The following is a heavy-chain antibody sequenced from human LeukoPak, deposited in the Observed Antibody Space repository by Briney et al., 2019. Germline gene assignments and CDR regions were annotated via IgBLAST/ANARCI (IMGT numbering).Heavy chain of an antibody. CDR1: GFTFSSYG. V-gene: IGHV3-30*03. Sequence: GRSLRLSCAASGFTFSSYGMHWVRQAPGKGLEWVAVISYDGSNKYYADSVKGRFTISRDNSKNTLYLQMNSLRAEDTAVYYCVPDFDYWGQGTLVTVSS. CDR3: VPDFDY. CDR2: ISYDGSNK. J-gene: IGHJ4*02.